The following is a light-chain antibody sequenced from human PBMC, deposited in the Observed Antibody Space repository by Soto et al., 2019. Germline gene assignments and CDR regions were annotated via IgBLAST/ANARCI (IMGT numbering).Light chain of an antibody. V-gene: IGKV3-20*01. CDR2: GAS. Sequence: EILLTQPPGTLSLSPGERATLSCRASQSVSSSYLAWYQQTPGQAPRXLIYGASSRPTGTPGRFSGSGSGTDFTLTISRMEPEDFAVYYCQQYGSSSTFGQGTGLEIK. CDR1: QSVSSSY. CDR3: QQYGSSST. J-gene: IGKJ5*01.